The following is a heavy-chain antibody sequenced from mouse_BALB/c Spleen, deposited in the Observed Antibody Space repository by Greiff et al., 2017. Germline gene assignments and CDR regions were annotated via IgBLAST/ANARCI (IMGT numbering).Heavy chain of an antibody. J-gene: IGHJ2*01. D-gene: IGHD2-3*01. CDR2: ISSGSSTI. CDR3: AREGYDGYPPSMDY. Sequence: EVNVVESGGGLVQPGGSRKLSCAASGFTFSSFGMHWVRQAPEKGLEWVAYISSGSSTIYYADTVKGRFTISRDNPKNTLFLQMTSLRSEDTAMYYCAREGYDGYPPSMDYWGQGTTLTVSS. V-gene: IGHV5-17*02. CDR1: GFTFSSFG.